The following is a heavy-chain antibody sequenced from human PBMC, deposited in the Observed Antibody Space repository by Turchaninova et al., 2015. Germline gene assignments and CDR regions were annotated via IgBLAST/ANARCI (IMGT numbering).Heavy chain of an antibody. D-gene: IGHD2-15*01. V-gene: IGHV1-2*06. Sequence: QVQLVQSGAEVKEPGASVKVSCKAFGYTFTDYYIHWLRKAPGQGLEWRGRINPKNGGTSYEQKLRVGCTMSRDTSITTAYMDLSRLRSDDAAVYYCARSYCTGTTCYQGLDYWGQGSLVTVSS. CDR2: INPKNGGT. CDR1: GYTFTDYY. J-gene: IGHJ4*02. CDR3: ARSYCTGTTCYQGLDY.